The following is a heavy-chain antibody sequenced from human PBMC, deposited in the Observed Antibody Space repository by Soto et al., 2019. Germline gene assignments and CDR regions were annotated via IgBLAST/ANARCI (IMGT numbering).Heavy chain of an antibody. CDR1: GGSFSDYY. D-gene: IGHD6-19*01. V-gene: IGHV4-34*01. J-gene: IGHJ4*02. CDR2: FKHSGGT. CDR3: ARQVVGLAVTQD. Sequence: QVHLQQWGAGLLKPSETLSLTCGVYGGSFSDYYWSWIRQSPGKGLEWIGEFKHSGGTNYCPSLTGRVTISADTSKKQLYLKLTSVTAADTAVYYCARQVVGLAVTQDWGQGTLVTVSS.